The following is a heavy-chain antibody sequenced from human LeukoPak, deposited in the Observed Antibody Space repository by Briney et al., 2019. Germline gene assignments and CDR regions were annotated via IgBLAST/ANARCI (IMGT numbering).Heavy chain of an antibody. V-gene: IGHV1-2*02. CDR3: ARDPYGSGNYYFDY. Sequence: ASVEDSCKACGYTFTCYYMHWVRPATGQGLKWMGWINPNSGGTNYAQNFQGRVTMTRDTSISTAYMELSRLRSDDTAVYHCARDPYGSGNYYFDYWGQGTLVTVSS. CDR2: INPNSGGT. J-gene: IGHJ4*02. CDR1: GYTFTCYY. D-gene: IGHD3-10*01.